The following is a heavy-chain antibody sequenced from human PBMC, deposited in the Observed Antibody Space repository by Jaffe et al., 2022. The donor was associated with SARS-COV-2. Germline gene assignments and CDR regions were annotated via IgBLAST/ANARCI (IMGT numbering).Heavy chain of an antibody. CDR1: GFTFSSYS. Sequence: EVQLVESGGGLVQPGGSLRLSCAASGFTFSSYSMNWVRQAPGKGLEWVSYISSSSSTIYYADSVKGRFTISRDNAKNSLYLQMNSLRDEDTAVYYCAREGTIFGVICYGMDVWGQGTTVTVSS. D-gene: IGHD3-3*01. V-gene: IGHV3-48*02. CDR3: AREGTIFGVICYGMDV. J-gene: IGHJ6*02. CDR2: ISSSSSTI.